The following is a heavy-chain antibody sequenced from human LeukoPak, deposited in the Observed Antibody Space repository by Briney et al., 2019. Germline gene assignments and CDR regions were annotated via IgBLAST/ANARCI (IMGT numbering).Heavy chain of an antibody. Sequence: SETLSLTCTVSGGSVSSGSYYWSWIRQPPGKGLEWIGYIYYSGSTNYNPSLKSRVTISVDTSKNQFSLKLSSVTAADTAVYYCARITMVREEPAFYFDYWGQGTLVTVSS. V-gene: IGHV4-61*01. CDR1: GGSVSSGSYY. D-gene: IGHD3-10*01. CDR2: IYYSGST. J-gene: IGHJ4*02. CDR3: ARITMVREEPAFYFDY.